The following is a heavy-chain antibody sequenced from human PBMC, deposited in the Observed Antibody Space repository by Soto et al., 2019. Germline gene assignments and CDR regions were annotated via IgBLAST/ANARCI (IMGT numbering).Heavy chain of an antibody. CDR3: ARSSGWYALDI. CDR1: GYTFSTFA. Sequence: QVQLVQSGAEVKKPGASVKFSCKASGYTFSTFAIHWVRQAPGQRPEWMGWVNGGDGNTRFSQNFQGRVTLTRDASATTAYMELGSLRSEDTAVYYCARSSGWYALDIWGQGTMVSVSS. D-gene: IGHD6-19*01. V-gene: IGHV1-3*01. CDR2: VNGGDGNT. J-gene: IGHJ3*02.